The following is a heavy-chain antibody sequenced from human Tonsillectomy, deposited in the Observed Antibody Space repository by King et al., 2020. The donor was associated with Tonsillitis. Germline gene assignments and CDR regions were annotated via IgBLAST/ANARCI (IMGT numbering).Heavy chain of an antibody. Sequence: QLVQSGVEVKKPGESLKLSCKGSGYSFTTYWIAWVRQMPGKGLEWMGIIYPGDSDTRYSPSFQGQVTISADKSISTAYLQWSSLRASDTAMYYCERRLNRNGRGGSCGAFDIWGQGTLVTVSS. D-gene: IGHD2-15*01. J-gene: IGHJ3*02. CDR3: ERRLNRNGRGGSCGAFDI. CDR1: GYSFTTYW. CDR2: IYPGDSDT. V-gene: IGHV5-51*01.